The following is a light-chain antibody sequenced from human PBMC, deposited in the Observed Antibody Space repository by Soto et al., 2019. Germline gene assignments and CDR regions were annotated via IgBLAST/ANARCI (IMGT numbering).Light chain of an antibody. V-gene: IGKV3-11*01. CDR2: EAS. J-gene: IGKJ1*01. CDR3: QQRTYWPWT. Sequence: EFVLTQSPATLSLSPGERATLSGRASQSIDRYLAWYQQKPGQAPRLLIYEASNRATGIPPRFSGSGSGTDFTLTISSLETEDFAVYDCQQRTYWPWTFGQGTKVDIK. CDR1: QSIDRY.